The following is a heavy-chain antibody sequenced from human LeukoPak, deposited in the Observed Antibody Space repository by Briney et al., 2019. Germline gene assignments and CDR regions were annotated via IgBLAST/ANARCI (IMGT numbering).Heavy chain of an antibody. Sequence: GGSLRLSCAASGFTFSSYAMSWVRQAPGKGLEWVSGISGSGGSTYYADSVKGRFTISRDNAKNSLYLQMNSLRAEDTAVYYCARAISYDSPHIDYWGQGTLVTVSS. D-gene: IGHD3-16*01. J-gene: IGHJ4*02. CDR3: ARAISYDSPHIDY. CDR1: GFTFSSYA. V-gene: IGHV3-23*01. CDR2: ISGSGGST.